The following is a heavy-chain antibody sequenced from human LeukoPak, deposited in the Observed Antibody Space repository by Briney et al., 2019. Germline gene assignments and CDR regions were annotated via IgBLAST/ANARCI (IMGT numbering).Heavy chain of an antibody. CDR1: GFTFSRFG. V-gene: IGHV3-33*06. Sequence: GGSLRLSCAASGFTFSRFGMHWVRQAPGKGLEWVAVIWYDGGNKLYADSVKGRFTISRDNSKNTLFLQMNGLRADDTAVYYCAKQSRGGSYFLDFWGQGTLVTVSS. CDR2: IWYDGGNK. CDR3: AKQSRGGSYFLDF. D-gene: IGHD1-26*01. J-gene: IGHJ4*02.